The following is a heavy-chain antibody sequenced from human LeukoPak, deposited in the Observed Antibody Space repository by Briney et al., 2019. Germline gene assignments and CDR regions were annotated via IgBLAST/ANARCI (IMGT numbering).Heavy chain of an antibody. CDR2: INQGGSEK. Sequence: PGGSLRLSCAVSGLIIRSYWMSWVRQAPGKGLEWVANINQGGSEKYFVDSVKGRFTISRDNAKNSLHLQMNTLRAEDTAVYYCARERDGRFFDYWGQGTLVTVSS. CDR1: GLIIRSYW. V-gene: IGHV3-7*01. CDR3: ARERDGRFFDY. J-gene: IGHJ4*02. D-gene: IGHD5-24*01.